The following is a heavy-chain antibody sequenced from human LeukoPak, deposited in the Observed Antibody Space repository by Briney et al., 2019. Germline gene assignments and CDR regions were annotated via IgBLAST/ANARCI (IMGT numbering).Heavy chain of an antibody. D-gene: IGHD6-13*01. J-gene: IGHJ4*02. V-gene: IGHV4-4*07. CDR2: IYTSGNH. Sequence: QASETLPLTGTVSGGSLSSYQWSSIRAPAGKGLEWIGRIYTSGNHNYTPSLKRRVTMSVDTYKNQLSLQLSSVTAADTAVYYCARDGVFLDYWGERTLVTVSS. CDR1: GGSLSSYQ. CDR3: ARDGVFLDY.